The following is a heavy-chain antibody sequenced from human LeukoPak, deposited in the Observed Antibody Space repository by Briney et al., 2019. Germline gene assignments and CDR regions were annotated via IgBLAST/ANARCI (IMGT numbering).Heavy chain of an antibody. Sequence: PGGSLRLSWAASGFTFSSNAMIWVRQAPGMGLECVSAITATGETPYYADSVKGRFTISRDNSRNTLYLQLNGLRAEDTALYYCAKAFGTNGYYQLPIDFWGQGTLVTVSS. D-gene: IGHD3-22*01. J-gene: IGHJ4*02. CDR3: AKAFGTNGYYQLPIDF. V-gene: IGHV3-23*01. CDR1: GFTFSSNA. CDR2: ITATGETP.